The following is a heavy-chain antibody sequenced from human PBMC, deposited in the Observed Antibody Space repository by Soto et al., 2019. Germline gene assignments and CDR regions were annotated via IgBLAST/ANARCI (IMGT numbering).Heavy chain of an antibody. Sequence: SETLSLTCTVSGGSVTSDEDYWSWIRQSPGKGLEWIGYISNSGSTGYNPSLKTRLSMSVDRSKNQFTLKLSSVTAADTAVYYCARSHITIFGVVIIPRYFDYWGQGTLVTVSS. V-gene: IGHV4-30-4*01. CDR2: ISNSGST. CDR3: ARSHITIFGVVIIPRYFDY. J-gene: IGHJ4*02. CDR1: GGSVTSDEDY. D-gene: IGHD3-3*01.